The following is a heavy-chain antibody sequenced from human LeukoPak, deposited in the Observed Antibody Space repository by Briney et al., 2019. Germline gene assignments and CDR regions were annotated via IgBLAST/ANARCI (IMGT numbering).Heavy chain of an antibody. CDR1: GFTVSGNY. J-gene: IGHJ4*02. D-gene: IGHD3-10*01. V-gene: IGHV3-53*01. Sequence: GGSLRLSCTASGFTVSGNYMNWVRQAPGKGLEWVSVVYTDGNIFYADSVKGRSTISKDISKNTVDLLMNSVRDEDTALYYCAKGKFGDPLIYWGQGTLVTVSS. CDR2: VYTDGNI. CDR3: AKGKFGDPLIY.